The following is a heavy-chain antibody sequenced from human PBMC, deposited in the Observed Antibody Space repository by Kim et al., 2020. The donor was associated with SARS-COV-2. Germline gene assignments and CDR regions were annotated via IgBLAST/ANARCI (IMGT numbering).Heavy chain of an antibody. V-gene: IGHV1-3*01. CDR3: ARVFLYYYGSGSGDYYGMDV. CDR2: INAGNGNT. CDR1: GYTFTSYA. Sequence: ASVKVSCKASGYTFTSYAMHWVRQAPGQRLEWMGWINAGNGNTKYSQKFQGRVTITRDTSASTAYMELSSLRSEDTAVYYCARVFLYYYGSGSGDYYGMDVWGQGTTVTVSS. J-gene: IGHJ6*02. D-gene: IGHD3-10*01.